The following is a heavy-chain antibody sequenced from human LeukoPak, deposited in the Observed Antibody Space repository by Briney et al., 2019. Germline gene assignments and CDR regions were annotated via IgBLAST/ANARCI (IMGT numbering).Heavy chain of an antibody. J-gene: IGHJ4*02. Sequence: SETLSLTCAVSGGSISSSNWWSWVRQPPGKGLEWIGEIYHSGSTNYNPSLKSRVTISVDKSKNQFSLKLSSVTAADTAVYYCARGRYYDILTGYSQRVFDYWGQGTLVTVSS. V-gene: IGHV4-4*02. CDR2: IYHSGST. CDR1: GGSISSSNW. D-gene: IGHD3-9*01. CDR3: ARGRYYDILTGYSQRVFDY.